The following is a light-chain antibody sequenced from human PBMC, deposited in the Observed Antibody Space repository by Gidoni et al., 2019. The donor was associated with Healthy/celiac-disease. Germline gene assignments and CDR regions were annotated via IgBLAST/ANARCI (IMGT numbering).Light chain of an antibody. J-gene: IGKJ4*01. CDR1: QSISSY. Sequence: DIQMTQSPSSLSASVGDRVTITCRASQSISSYLNWYQQKQGKAPKLLIYAASSLQSGVPSRFSGSGSGTDFTLTISSLQPEDFATYYCQQSYSTPRKLTFGGGTKVEIK. V-gene: IGKV1-39*01. CDR2: AAS. CDR3: QQSYSTPRKLT.